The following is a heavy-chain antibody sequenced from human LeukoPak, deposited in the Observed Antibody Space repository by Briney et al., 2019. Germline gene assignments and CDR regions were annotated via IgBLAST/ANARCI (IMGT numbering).Heavy chain of an antibody. D-gene: IGHD2-2*02. CDR3: AKDPHCSSTSCYTS. CDR1: GFTFSSYA. Sequence: PGGSLRLSCAASGFTFSSYAMSWVRQAPGKGLEWVSAISDSGGTTYYADSVKGRFTISRDNSKNTLYLQMNSLRAEDTAVCYCAKDPHCSSTSCYTSWGQGTLVTVSS. J-gene: IGHJ4*02. V-gene: IGHV3-23*01. CDR2: ISDSGGTT.